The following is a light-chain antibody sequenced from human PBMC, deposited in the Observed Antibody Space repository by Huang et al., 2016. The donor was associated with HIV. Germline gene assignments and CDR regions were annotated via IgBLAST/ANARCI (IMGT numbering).Light chain of an antibody. Sequence: DIQMTQSPSTLSASVGDRVTITCRASQTVTWWLAWYQQKPGKAPKVLIYKASSLQSGCPSRFIGSGSGTEFTLTINSLQPDDFATYYCQQYNTYPWTFGQGTKVEI. J-gene: IGKJ1*01. CDR3: QQYNTYPWT. CDR1: QTVTWW. V-gene: IGKV1-5*03. CDR2: KAS.